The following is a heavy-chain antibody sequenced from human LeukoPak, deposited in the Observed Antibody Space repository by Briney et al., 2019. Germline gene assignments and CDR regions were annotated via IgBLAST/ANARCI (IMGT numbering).Heavy chain of an antibody. Sequence: SETLSLTCSVSGGSISSYYWGWIRQPPGKGLEWIGSIYHSGSTYYNPSLKSRVTISVDTSKNQFSLKLSSVTAADTAVYYCARTCGGDCYEEDAFDIWGQGTMVTVSS. CDR1: GGSISSYY. J-gene: IGHJ3*02. D-gene: IGHD2-21*02. CDR2: IYHSGST. CDR3: ARTCGGDCYEEDAFDI. V-gene: IGHV4-38-2*02.